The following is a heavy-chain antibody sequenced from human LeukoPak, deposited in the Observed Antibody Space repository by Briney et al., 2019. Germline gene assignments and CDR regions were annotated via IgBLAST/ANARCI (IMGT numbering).Heavy chain of an antibody. Sequence: ASVTVSFKASGYTFTDYSMHWVRQAAGQGREGMGWINPNSGGTNYAQKFQGRVTMPRDTSITTAYMELSRLRSDETAVYYCARDLDYYGSGSFFNIWGQGTMVTVSS. CDR1: GYTFTDYS. CDR3: ARDLDYYGSGSFFNI. CDR2: INPNSGGT. J-gene: IGHJ3*02. V-gene: IGHV1-2*02. D-gene: IGHD3-10*01.